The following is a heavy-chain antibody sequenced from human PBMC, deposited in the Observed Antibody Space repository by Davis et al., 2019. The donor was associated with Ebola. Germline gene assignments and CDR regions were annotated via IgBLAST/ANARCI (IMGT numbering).Heavy chain of an antibody. CDR3: ARAVGDYIWGSKMWYYIDY. V-gene: IGHV1-18*01. CDR1: VYTYTRYG. Sequence: SVPVSRMASVYTYTRYGIRSLRQPPAHGHEWMGWISAYNGNTHYAQKLQGRVTMTTVTSTSTACMKLRSMRSDDTAVYDCARAVGDYIWGSKMWYYIDYWGRGTLVTVSS. J-gene: IGHJ4*02. D-gene: IGHD3-16*01. CDR2: ISAYNGNT.